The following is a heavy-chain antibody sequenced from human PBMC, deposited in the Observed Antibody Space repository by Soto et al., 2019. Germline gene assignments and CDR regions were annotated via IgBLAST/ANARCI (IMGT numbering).Heavy chain of an antibody. V-gene: IGHV1-18*01. CDR1: GYIFTTYS. Sequence: QIQLVQSGSEVRMPGASVKVSCKASGYIFTTYSITWVRQAPGQGLEWMGWVSASNGKTNYAQKFEDRVTMTTDTSTTTADMELTSLRSDDTAVYYCAREASRVQASWFDPWGQGTLVTVSS. J-gene: IGHJ5*02. CDR2: VSASNGKT. CDR3: AREASRVQASWFDP.